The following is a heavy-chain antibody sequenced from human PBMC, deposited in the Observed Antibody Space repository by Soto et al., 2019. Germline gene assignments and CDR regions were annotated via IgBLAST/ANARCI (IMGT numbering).Heavy chain of an antibody. V-gene: IGHV1-69*13. CDR3: ARTAPMDAGDKYYYDF. CDR1: GGTFSTFG. J-gene: IGHJ4*02. Sequence: SVKVSCKTSGGTFSTFGISWVRQAPGQGLEWMGGIIPFFGTAEYSQKFEDRITITADESTNTVYMDLRSLASEDTAIYYCARTAPMDAGDKYYYDFWGQGALVTVSS. CDR2: IIPFFGTA. D-gene: IGHD3-16*01.